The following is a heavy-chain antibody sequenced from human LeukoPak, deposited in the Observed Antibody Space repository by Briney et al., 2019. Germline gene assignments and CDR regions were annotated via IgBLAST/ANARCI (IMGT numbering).Heavy chain of an antibody. CDR1: GGSFSGYY. CDR2: INHNGST. V-gene: IGHV4-34*01. CDR3: ARGPSGSYYLRSGIYYFDY. J-gene: IGHJ4*02. D-gene: IGHD1-26*01. Sequence: SETLSLTCAVYGGSFSGYYWSWIRQPPGKGLEWIGEINHNGSTNYNPSLKSRVTISVDTSKNQFSLKLSSVTAADTAVYYCARGPSGSYYLRSGIYYFDYWGQGTLVTVSS.